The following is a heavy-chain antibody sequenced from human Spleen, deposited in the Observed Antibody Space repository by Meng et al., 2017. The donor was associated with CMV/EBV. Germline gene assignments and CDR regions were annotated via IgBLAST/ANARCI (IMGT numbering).Heavy chain of an antibody. CDR3: ARDLVAVEDY. Sequence: GESLKISCAGSGFPFTNYAMNWVRQAPGKGLEWISYISGTGNIIYYADSVKGRFTISRDNTKSSLYLQMNSLRAEDTAVYYCARDLVAVEDYWGQGTLVTVSS. D-gene: IGHD2-2*01. J-gene: IGHJ4*02. CDR1: GFPFTNYA. CDR2: ISGTGNII. V-gene: IGHV3-48*04.